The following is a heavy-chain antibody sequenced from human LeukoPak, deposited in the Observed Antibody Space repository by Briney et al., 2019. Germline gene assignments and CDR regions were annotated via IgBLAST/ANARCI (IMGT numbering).Heavy chain of an antibody. Sequence: PSETLTLTCADYGGSFSGYYWSWIRQPPGKGLEWIGEINHSGSTNYNPSLKSRVTISVDTSKNQFSLKLSSVTAADTAVYYCANIVVVPSWGQGTLVTVSS. J-gene: IGHJ5*02. D-gene: IGHD2-2*01. CDR1: GGSFSGYY. CDR3: ANIVVVPS. CDR2: INHSGST. V-gene: IGHV4-34*01.